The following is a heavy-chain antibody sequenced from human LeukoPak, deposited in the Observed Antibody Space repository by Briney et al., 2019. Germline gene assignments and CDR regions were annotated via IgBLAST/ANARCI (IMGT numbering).Heavy chain of an antibody. V-gene: IGHV4-59*01. D-gene: IGHD4/OR15-4a*01. Sequence: SETLSLTCTVSGASISSYYWSWIRQPPGKGLEWIGYIYYSGSTNYNPSLKSRVTISVDTSKNQFSLKLSSVTAADTAVYYCASHDYWRKDAFDIWGQVTMVTVSS. J-gene: IGHJ3*02. CDR1: GASISSYY. CDR2: IYYSGST. CDR3: ASHDYWRKDAFDI.